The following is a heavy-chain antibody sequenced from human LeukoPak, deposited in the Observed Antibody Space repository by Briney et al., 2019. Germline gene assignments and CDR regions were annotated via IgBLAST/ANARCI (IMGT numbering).Heavy chain of an antibody. CDR2: ISYSSSDI. CDR3: ARDPGRYFDY. J-gene: IGHJ4*02. CDR1: GFTFSSYE. Sequence: GGSLRLSCAASGFTFSSYEMNWVRQAPGKGLEWVSSISYSSSDIYYADSLKGRFTISRDNAKNSLYLQMNSLRAEDTAVYYCARDPGRYFDYWGQGTLVTVSS. V-gene: IGHV3-21*01.